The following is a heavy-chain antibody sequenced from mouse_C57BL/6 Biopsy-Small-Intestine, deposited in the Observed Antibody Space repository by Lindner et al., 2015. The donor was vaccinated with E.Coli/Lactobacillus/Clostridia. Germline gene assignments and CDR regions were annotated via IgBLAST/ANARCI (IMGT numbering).Heavy chain of an antibody. J-gene: IGHJ2*01. CDR1: GYTFTDYN. V-gene: IGHV1-34*01. CDR2: IYPNNGGN. Sequence: VQLQESGPELVKPGASVKISCKASGYTFTDYNMDWVKQSHGKSLEWIGYIYPNNGGNGYNQKFKSRATLTVDNSSSTAYMELHSLTSEDSAVYYCARWWGDHWGQGTTLTVSS. CDR3: ARWWGDH. D-gene: IGHD1-1*02.